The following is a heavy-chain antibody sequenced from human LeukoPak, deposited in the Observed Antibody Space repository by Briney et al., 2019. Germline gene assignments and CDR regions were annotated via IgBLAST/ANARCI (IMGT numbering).Heavy chain of an antibody. CDR2: ISASSTGSNT. V-gene: IGHV3-23*01. Sequence: GGSLRLSCAASGFTFSSYAMSWVRQAPGKGLEWVSVISASSTGSNTCYADSVKGRFAISRDSSTNTLYLQMNSLRAEDTAVYYCAKGSSSSRPYYFDYWGQGTLVTVSS. CDR3: AKGSSSSRPYYFDY. J-gene: IGHJ4*02. D-gene: IGHD6-6*01. CDR1: GFTFSSYA.